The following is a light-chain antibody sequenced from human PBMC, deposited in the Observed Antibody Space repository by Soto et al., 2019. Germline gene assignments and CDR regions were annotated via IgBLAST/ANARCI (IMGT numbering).Light chain of an antibody. V-gene: IGKV3-20*01. Sequence: EIVLTQSPGTLSLSPGERATLSCRASQSVSSSYLAWYQQKPGQALRLLIYGASSRATGIADRLSGSGSGTDFTLTISRLEPEDFAVYYCQQYGSLITFGQGTRLEIK. CDR3: QQYGSLIT. CDR1: QSVSSSY. CDR2: GAS. J-gene: IGKJ5*01.